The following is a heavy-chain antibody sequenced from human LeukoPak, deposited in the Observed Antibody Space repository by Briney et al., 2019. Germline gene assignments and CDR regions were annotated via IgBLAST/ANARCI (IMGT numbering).Heavy chain of an antibody. J-gene: IGHJ6*03. CDR3: ARLTGGFASIDHYYYMDV. CDR2: IYYSGTT. CDR1: GESFTDYF. D-gene: IGHD7-27*01. Sequence: SETLSLTCAVYGESFTDYFWSWIRQPPGKGLEWIGNIYYSGTTNYNPSLKSRVTISVDTSKNQFSLKLSSVTAADTAVYYCARLTGGFASIDHYYYMDVWGKGTTVTISS. V-gene: IGHV4-34*01.